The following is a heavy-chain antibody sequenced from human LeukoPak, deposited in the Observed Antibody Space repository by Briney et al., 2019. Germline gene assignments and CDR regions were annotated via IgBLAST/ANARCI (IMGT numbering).Heavy chain of an antibody. D-gene: IGHD2-15*01. CDR2: IRYDGSNK. J-gene: IGHJ5*02. CDR1: GFTFSSYG. V-gene: IGHV3-30*02. CDR3: AKAELGYCSGGSCGRWFDP. Sequence: PGGPLRLSCAASGFTFSSYGMHWVRQAPGKGLEWVAFIRYDGSNKYYADSVKGRFTISRDNSKNTLYLQMNSLRAEDTAVYYCAKAELGYCSGGSCGRWFDPWGQGTLVTVSS.